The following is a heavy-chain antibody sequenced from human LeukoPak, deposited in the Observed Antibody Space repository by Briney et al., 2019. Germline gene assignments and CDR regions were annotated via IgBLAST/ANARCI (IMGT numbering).Heavy chain of an antibody. CDR2: ISYDGSNK. CDR3: AKVGERELLILNYFDY. J-gene: IGHJ4*02. D-gene: IGHD1-26*01. Sequence: GGSLRLSCAASGFTFSSYAMHWVRQAPGKGLEWVAVISYDGSNKYYADSVKGRFTISRDNSKNTLYLQMNSLRAEDTAVYYCAKVGERELLILNYFDYWGQGTLVTVSS. CDR1: GFTFSSYA. V-gene: IGHV3-30-3*01.